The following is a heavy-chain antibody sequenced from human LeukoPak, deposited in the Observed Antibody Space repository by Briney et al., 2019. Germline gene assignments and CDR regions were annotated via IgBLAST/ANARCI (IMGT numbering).Heavy chain of an antibody. CDR1: GYTFSIYA. D-gene: IGHD2-2*03. CDR2: INAGNGHT. Sequence: ASVKVSCKASGYTFSIYAINWVRQAPGQRFEWMGSINAGNGHTKYSQNFQGRATITRDTSASTVYMDLSSLRSEDTAVYYCARGLWSAHGFGYYFDYWGQGTLVTVSS. CDR3: ARGLWSAHGFGYYFDY. J-gene: IGHJ4*02. V-gene: IGHV1-3*01.